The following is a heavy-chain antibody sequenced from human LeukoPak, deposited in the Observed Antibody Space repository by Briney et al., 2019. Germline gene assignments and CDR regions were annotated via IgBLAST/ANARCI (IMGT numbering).Heavy chain of an antibody. D-gene: IGHD2-2*01. CDR2: ISYDGSNK. CDR3: AKDLFSTSSPL. J-gene: IGHJ4*02. Sequence: GGSLRLSCAASGFTFSSYSMNWVRQAPGKGLEWVAVISYDGSNKYYADSVKGRFTISRDNSKNTLYLQMNSLRAEDTAVYYCAKDLFSTSSPLWSQGTLVTVSS. CDR1: GFTFSSYS. V-gene: IGHV3-30*18.